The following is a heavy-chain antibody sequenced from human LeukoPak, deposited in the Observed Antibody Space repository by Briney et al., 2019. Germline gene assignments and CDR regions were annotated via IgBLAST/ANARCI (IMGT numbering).Heavy chain of an antibody. V-gene: IGHV3-23*01. CDR2: ISGSGGST. CDR3: AKAAVLRFLEWPPWSFGFDP. D-gene: IGHD3-3*01. J-gene: IGHJ5*02. Sequence: GGSLRLSCAASGFTFSSYAMSWVRQAPGKGLEWVSAISGSGGSTYYADSVKGRFTISRDNSKNTLYLQMNSLRAEDTAVYYCAKAAVLRFLEWPPWSFGFDPWGQGTLVTVSS. CDR1: GFTFSSYA.